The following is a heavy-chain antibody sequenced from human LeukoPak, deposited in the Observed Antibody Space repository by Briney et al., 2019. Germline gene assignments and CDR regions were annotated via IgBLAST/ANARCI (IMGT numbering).Heavy chain of an antibody. V-gene: IGHV1-2*06. Sequence: ASVKVSCKASGYTFTAYYIHWVRQAPGQGLEWMGRLNPNSGDTNYAQKFQGSVTLTRDTSINTAYTELSRLRSDDTAVYYCAKLGIGSTTRAWFDPWGEGTLVTVSS. CDR2: LNPNSGDT. CDR1: GYTFTAYY. CDR3: AKLGIGSTTRAWFDP. J-gene: IGHJ5*02. D-gene: IGHD1-26*01.